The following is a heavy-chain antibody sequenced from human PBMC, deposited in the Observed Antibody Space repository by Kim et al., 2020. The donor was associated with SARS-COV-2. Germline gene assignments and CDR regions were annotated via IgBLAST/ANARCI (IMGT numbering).Heavy chain of an antibody. CDR2: FDPEDGET. J-gene: IGHJ1*01. V-gene: IGHV1-24*01. D-gene: IGHD3-22*01. Sequence: ASVKVSCKVSGYTLTELSMHWVRQAPGKGLEWMGGFDPEDGETIYAQKFQGRVTMTEDTSTDTAYMELSSLRSEDTAVYYCATVVIVVVITPAEYFQHWGQGTLVTVSS. CDR1: GYTLTELS. CDR3: ATVVIVVVITPAEYFQH.